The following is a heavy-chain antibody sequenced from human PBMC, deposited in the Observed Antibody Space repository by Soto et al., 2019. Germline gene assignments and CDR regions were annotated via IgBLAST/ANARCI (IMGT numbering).Heavy chain of an antibody. CDR2: ISFDDGNNK. V-gene: IGHV3-30*09. Sequence: QVQLVESGGGVVQPGKSLKLSCAASGFTFSDYAMNWVRQAPGKGLEWVAVISFDDGNNKYYADSVKGRFAISRDNSKDMLYLQINSLRTDDTAIYYCARDDLDIWGQGTMVTVSS. CDR3: ARDDLDI. J-gene: IGHJ3*02. CDR1: GFTFSDYA.